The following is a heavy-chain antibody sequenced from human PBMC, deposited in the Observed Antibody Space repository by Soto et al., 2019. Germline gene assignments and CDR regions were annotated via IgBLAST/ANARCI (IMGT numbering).Heavy chain of an antibody. J-gene: IGHJ4*02. CDR2: INPSGGST. Sequence: QVQLVQSGAEVKKPGASVKVSCQASGYTFTSYYMHWVRQAPGQGLEWMGIINPSGGSTSYAQKFQGRVTMTRDTSTSTVYMELSSLRSEDTAVYYCARDISSGWHFDYWGQGTLVTVSS. CDR1: GYTFTSYY. V-gene: IGHV1-46*01. CDR3: ARDISSGWHFDY. D-gene: IGHD6-19*01.